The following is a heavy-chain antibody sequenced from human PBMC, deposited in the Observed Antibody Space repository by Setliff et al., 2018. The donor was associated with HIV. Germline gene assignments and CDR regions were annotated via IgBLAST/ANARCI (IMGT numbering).Heavy chain of an antibody. Sequence: ASVKVSCKASGYTFTNYALNWVRQAPGQGLEWMGWINTNTGNPTYAQGFTGRFVFSLDTSVSTAYVQISSLKAEDTAVYYCARDGAVAGRLLGYWGQGTLVTGS. D-gene: IGHD6-19*01. CDR2: INTNTGNP. CDR1: GYTFTNYA. V-gene: IGHV7-4-1*02. CDR3: ARDGAVAGRLLGY. J-gene: IGHJ4*02.